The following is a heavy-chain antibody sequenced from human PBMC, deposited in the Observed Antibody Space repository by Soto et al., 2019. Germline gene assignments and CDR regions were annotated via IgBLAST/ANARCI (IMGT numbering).Heavy chain of an antibody. V-gene: IGHV3-21*01. CDR1: GFTFSSYS. Sequence: GGSLRLSCAASGFTFSSYSMNWVRQAPGKGLEWVSSISSSSSYIYYADSVKGRFTISRDNAKNSLYLQMNSLRAEDTAVYYCARYDYDYVWGSYRYRYPCMDVWGQGTTVTVSS. CDR2: ISSSSSYI. D-gene: IGHD3-16*02. CDR3: ARYDYDYVWGSYRYRYPCMDV. J-gene: IGHJ6*02.